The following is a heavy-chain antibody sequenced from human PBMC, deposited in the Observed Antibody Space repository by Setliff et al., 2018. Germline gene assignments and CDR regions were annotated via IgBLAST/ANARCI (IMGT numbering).Heavy chain of an antibody. CDR3: VRDLHWGFDY. V-gene: IGHV3-48*03. D-gene: IGHD7-27*01. Sequence: PGGSRRLSCIGSEFTVGDYAVSWVRQAPGKGLEWLSNIRNDGATTSYADSAKGRFTISRDNVKNSLFLQMNSLRAEDTAVYYCVRDLHWGFDYWGLGTLVTVSS. CDR2: IRNDGATT. J-gene: IGHJ4*02. CDR1: EFTVGDYA.